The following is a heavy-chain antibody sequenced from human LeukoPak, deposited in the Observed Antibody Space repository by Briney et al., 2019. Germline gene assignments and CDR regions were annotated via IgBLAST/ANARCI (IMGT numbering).Heavy chain of an antibody. Sequence: GGSLRLSCAASGFTVSSNYMSWVRQAPGKGLEWVSVIYSGGSTYYADSVKGRFTISRDNSKNTLYLQMNSLRVEDTAVYYCAKDRGPILVIAAAPHYWGQGTLVTVSS. CDR1: GFTVSSNY. CDR3: AKDRGPILVIAAAPHY. D-gene: IGHD2-2*01. J-gene: IGHJ4*02. CDR2: IYSGGST. V-gene: IGHV3-53*05.